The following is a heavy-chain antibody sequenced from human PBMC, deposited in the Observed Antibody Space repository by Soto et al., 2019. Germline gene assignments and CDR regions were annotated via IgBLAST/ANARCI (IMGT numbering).Heavy chain of an antibody. CDR1: GYRFTTFY. CDR3: ARDGNFXXXXXSFGFDF. D-gene: IGHD1-7*01. V-gene: IGHV1-2*06. CDR2: MNVDTGGT. J-gene: IGHJ4*02. Sequence: ASVKVSCKASGYRFTTFYIXWVRQAPGQGLEWMGRMNVDTGGTTXXXXXQGRVTMTRDTSISTAYMEVTNVKSDDTAXXXXARDGNFXXXXXSFGFDFWGQXTRXT.